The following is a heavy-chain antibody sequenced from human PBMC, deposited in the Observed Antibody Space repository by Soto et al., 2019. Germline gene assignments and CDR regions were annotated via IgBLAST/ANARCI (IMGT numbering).Heavy chain of an antibody. CDR2: IYHSGST. Sequence: SETLSLTCAVSGGSISSGGYSWSWIRQPPGKGLEWIGYIYHSGSTYYNPSLKSRVTISVARSKNQFSLKLSSVTAADTAVYYCAKDRRAGGNYGFYSDFWGQGALVTVSS. J-gene: IGHJ4*02. V-gene: IGHV4-30-2*01. CDR3: AKDRRAGGNYGFYSDF. D-gene: IGHD1-7*01. CDR1: GGSISSGGYS.